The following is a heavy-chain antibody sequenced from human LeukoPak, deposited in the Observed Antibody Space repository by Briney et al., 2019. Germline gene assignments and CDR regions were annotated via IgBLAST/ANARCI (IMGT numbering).Heavy chain of an antibody. CDR3: ARARGSYDLDY. CDR1: GFTFDDYA. J-gene: IGHJ4*02. V-gene: IGHV3-9*01. CDR2: ISWNSGSI. Sequence: GRSLRLSCAASGFTFDDYAMHWVRQAPGKGLEWVSGISWNSGSIGYADSVKGRFTISRDNAKNSLYLQMNSLRAEDTAVYYCARARGSYDLDYWGQGILVTVSS. D-gene: IGHD3-16*01.